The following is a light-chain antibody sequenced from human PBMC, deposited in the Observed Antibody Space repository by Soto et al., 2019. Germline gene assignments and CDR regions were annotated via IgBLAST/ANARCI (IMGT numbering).Light chain of an antibody. CDR1: QSLLHSNGNNY. V-gene: IGKV3-20*01. CDR2: GVS. J-gene: IGKJ1*01. Sequence: DIVMTQSPLSLPVSPGETASISCRSSQSLLHSNGNNYLAWYQQKPGQAPRLLISGVSNRATGTPDRFSGSGSGTDFTLTISSLEPEDFAVFYCHQYGISPPTFGPGTKVDIK. CDR3: HQYGISPPT.